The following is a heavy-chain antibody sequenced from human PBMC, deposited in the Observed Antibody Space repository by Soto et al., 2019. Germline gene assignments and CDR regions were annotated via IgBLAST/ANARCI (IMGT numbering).Heavy chain of an antibody. D-gene: IGHD3-22*01. Sequence: GGSLRLSCAASGFTFSSYAMSWVRQAPGKGLEWVSAISGSGGSTYYADSVKGRFTISRDSSKNTLYLQMNSLRAEDTAVYYCAKRGNYYDSSGYPPGWGQGTLVTVSS. CDR2: ISGSGGST. CDR1: GFTFSSYA. CDR3: AKRGNYYDSSGYPPG. J-gene: IGHJ4*02. V-gene: IGHV3-23*01.